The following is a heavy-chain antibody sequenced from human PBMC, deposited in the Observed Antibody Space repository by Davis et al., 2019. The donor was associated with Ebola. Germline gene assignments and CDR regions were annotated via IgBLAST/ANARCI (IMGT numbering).Heavy chain of an antibody. Sequence: ASVKVSCKAYGYTFTSYDINWVRQATGQGLEWMRWMNPNSGNTGYAQKFQGRVTMTRNTSISTAYMELSSLRSEDTAVYYCARGPERYDILTGYLQMDVWGKGTTVTVSS. CDR2: MNPNSGNT. J-gene: IGHJ6*04. D-gene: IGHD3-9*01. CDR1: GYTFTSYD. V-gene: IGHV1-8*01. CDR3: ARGPERYDILTGYLQMDV.